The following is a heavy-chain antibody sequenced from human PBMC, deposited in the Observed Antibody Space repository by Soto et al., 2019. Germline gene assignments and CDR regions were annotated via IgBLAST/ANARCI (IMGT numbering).Heavy chain of an antibody. Sequence: SGPTLVNPTQTLTLTCTFSGFSLNTSGVGVGWIRQPPGKALEWLALIYWDDDKRYSPSLKSRLTITKDNSKNKVVLTITNINPVDTASYYFAHEEYCSGITCYPYFFDYWGQGSLVTVSS. D-gene: IGHD2-15*01. V-gene: IGHV2-5*02. CDR2: IYWDDDK. CDR3: AHEEYCSGITCYPYFFDY. J-gene: IGHJ4*02. CDR1: GFSLNTSGVG.